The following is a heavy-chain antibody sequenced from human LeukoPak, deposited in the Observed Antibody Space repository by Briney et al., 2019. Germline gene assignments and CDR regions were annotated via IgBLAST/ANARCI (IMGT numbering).Heavy chain of an antibody. D-gene: IGHD1-14*01. V-gene: IGHV3-74*01. Sequence: PGGSLRLSCAASGFTFGDYWMHWVRQVPGKGLVWVSRINTSCSNTAYADSVEGRFTISRDNAKNTLYLQMDSLRADDTGVYYCARSNHADDYWGQGTLVTVSS. CDR1: GFTFGDYW. CDR3: ARSNHADDY. CDR2: INTSCSNT. J-gene: IGHJ4*02.